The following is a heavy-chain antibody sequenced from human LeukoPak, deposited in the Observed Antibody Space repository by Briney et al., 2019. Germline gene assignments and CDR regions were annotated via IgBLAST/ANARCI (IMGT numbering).Heavy chain of an antibody. D-gene: IGHD4-23*01. J-gene: IGHJ4*02. CDR3: AADGGGLSSVVTPRSSPFDY. V-gene: IGHV1-24*01. CDR1: GYTLNELS. Sequence: ASVKVSCKVSGYTLNELSMHWVRQAPGKGLEWMGGFDPAAGETVYAHRFAGRLTMTEDTSTNTGYMELTSLRSEDTAVYYCAADGGGLSSVVTPRSSPFDYWGQRTLVTVSS. CDR2: FDPAAGET.